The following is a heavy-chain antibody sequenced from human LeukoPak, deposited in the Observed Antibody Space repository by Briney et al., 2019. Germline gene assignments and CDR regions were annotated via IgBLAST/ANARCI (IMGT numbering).Heavy chain of an antibody. D-gene: IGHD6-13*01. CDR2: ISSSNNTI. CDR1: GFTFSGAW. Sequence: SGGSLRLSCAASGFTFSGAWMNWVRQAPGKGLEWVSYISSSNNTIYYADSVKGRFTISRDNSKNTLYLQMNSLRTEDTAVYYCAKDTSHSSSWYENWFDPWGQGTLVTVSS. J-gene: IGHJ5*02. V-gene: IGHV3-48*01. CDR3: AKDTSHSSSWYENWFDP.